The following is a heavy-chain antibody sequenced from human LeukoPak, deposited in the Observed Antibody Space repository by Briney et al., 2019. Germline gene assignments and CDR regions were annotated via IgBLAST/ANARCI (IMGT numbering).Heavy chain of an antibody. CDR2: IMGNTDV. CDR1: GFPFRSHS. D-gene: IGHD4-17*01. Sequence: GGSLRLSCSTSGFPFRSHSMNWVRQAPGKGLEWVSSIMGNTDVHYADSVKGRFIISRDNAKNSLFLQMNSLRAEDTAVYYCARDDDFGYWGQGTLVTVSS. J-gene: IGHJ4*02. V-gene: IGHV3-21*01. CDR3: ARDDDFGY.